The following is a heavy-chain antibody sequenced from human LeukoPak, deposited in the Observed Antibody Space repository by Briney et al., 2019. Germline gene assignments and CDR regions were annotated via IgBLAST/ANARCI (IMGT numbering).Heavy chain of an antibody. D-gene: IGHD6-19*01. CDR2: INPSGGST. CDR3: ARAMEQWLVQGGDYFDY. Sequence: ASVKASCKASGYTFTSYYMHWVRQAPGQGLEWMGIINPSGGSTSYAQKFQGRVTMTRDTSTSTVYMELSSLRSEDTAVYYCARAMEQWLVQGGDYFDYWGQGTLVTVSS. V-gene: IGHV1-46*01. J-gene: IGHJ4*02. CDR1: GYTFTSYY.